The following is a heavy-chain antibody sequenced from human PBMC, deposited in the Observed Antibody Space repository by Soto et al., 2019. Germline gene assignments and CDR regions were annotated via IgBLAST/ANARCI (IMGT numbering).Heavy chain of an antibody. D-gene: IGHD3-22*01. CDR2: IYYSGST. J-gene: IGHJ4*02. Sequence: ASETLSLTCTVSGGSISSGDYYWSWIRQPPGKGLEWIGYIYYSGSTYYNPSLKSRVTISVDTSKNQFSLKLSSVTAADTAVYYCARGREGYYYDSSGYSGFDYWGQGTLVTVSS. CDR3: ARGREGYYYDSSGYSGFDY. CDR1: GGSISSGDYY. V-gene: IGHV4-30-4*01.